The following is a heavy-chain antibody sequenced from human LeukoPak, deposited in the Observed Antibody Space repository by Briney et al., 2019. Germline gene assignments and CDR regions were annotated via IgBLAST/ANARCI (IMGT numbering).Heavy chain of an antibody. J-gene: IGHJ4*02. V-gene: IGHV1-69*04. CDR2: IIPIRCIA. CDR1: GGTFSSYA. Sequence: SVKVSCKASGGTFSSYAISWVRQAPGQGLEWMGRIIPIRCIANYAQKFQGRVTITADKFTATAYMELNSLKCEDTAVYYCSGMIVGAYTSLDYWGQGTLVTVSS. CDR3: SGMIVGAYTSLDY. D-gene: IGHD1-26*01.